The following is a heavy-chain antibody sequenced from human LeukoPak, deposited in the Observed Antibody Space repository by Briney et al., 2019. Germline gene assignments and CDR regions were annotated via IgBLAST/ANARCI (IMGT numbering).Heavy chain of an antibody. Sequence: SVKVSCKASGFTFSNSAVQWVRQARGQRLEWIGWIVVGSGNTNYAQKFQERVTITRDMSTSTAYMELSSLRSEDTAVYYCAAGSGYDSHYSYGMDVWGQGTTVTVSS. D-gene: IGHD5-12*01. CDR3: AAGSGYDSHYSYGMDV. V-gene: IGHV1-58*01. CDR2: IVVGSGNT. CDR1: GFTFSNSA. J-gene: IGHJ6*02.